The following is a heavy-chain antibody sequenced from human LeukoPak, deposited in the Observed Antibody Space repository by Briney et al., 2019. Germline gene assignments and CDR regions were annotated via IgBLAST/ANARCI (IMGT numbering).Heavy chain of an antibody. CDR3: AVWFRDSGY. Sequence: GASVKVSCKASRYTFIGYYMYWVRQAPGQGLEWMGWINPNSGGTNYAQKFQGRVTMTRDTSISTAYMELSRLRSDDTAVYYCAVWFRDSGYWGQGTLVTVSS. CDR2: INPNSGGT. D-gene: IGHD3-10*01. V-gene: IGHV1-2*02. J-gene: IGHJ4*02. CDR1: RYTFIGYY.